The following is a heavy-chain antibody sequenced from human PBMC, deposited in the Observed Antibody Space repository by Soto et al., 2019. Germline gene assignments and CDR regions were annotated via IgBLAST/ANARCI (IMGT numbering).Heavy chain of an antibody. D-gene: IGHD3-10*01. Sequence: SETLSLTCTVSGGSISSYFWSWIRQPPGKGLEWIGYIYYSGSTNYNPSLKSRVTISVDTSKNQFSLELRSVTAADTAVYYCARYGFYSLDVWGKGTTVTVSS. V-gene: IGHV4-59*08. CDR3: ARYGFYSLDV. CDR2: IYYSGST. J-gene: IGHJ6*03. CDR1: GGSISSYF.